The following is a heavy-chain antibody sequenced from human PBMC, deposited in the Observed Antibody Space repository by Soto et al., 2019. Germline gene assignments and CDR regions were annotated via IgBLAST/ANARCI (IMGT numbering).Heavy chain of an antibody. CDR2: ISYDGSNK. V-gene: IGHV3-30*18. D-gene: IGHD6-13*01. Sequence: QVQLVESGGGVVQPGRSLRLSCAASGFTFSSYGMHWVRQAPGKGLEWVAVISYDGSNKYYADSVKGRFTISRDNSKNTLYLQMNGLRAEDTAVYYCAKEAAAGLQLYFDYWGQGTLVTVSS. CDR3: AKEAAAGLQLYFDY. CDR1: GFTFSSYG. J-gene: IGHJ4*02.